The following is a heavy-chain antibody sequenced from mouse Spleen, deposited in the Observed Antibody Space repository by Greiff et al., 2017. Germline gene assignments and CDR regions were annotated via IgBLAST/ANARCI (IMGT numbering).Heavy chain of an antibody. CDR3: ARGVVAPDY. V-gene: IGHV14-3*01. CDR1: GFTIKNTY. Sequence: VQLQQSVAELVRPGASVKLSCTASGFTIKNTYMHWVKQRPEQGLEWIGRIDPANGNTKYAPKFKGKATITADTSSNTAYLQPSSLTSEDTAIYYCARGVVAPDYWGQGTTLTVSS. J-gene: IGHJ2*01. D-gene: IGHD1-1*01. CDR2: IDPANGNT.